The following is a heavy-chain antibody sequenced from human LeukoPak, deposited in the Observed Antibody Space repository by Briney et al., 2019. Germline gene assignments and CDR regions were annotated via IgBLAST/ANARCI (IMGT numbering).Heavy chain of an antibody. Sequence: GGSLTLSCVSSGFTFTTYSLNAVRQPPGKGLEWVSIIYQTGYTYYVDAVKSRFTVSRDDSKNTLYLQMHGLRAEDTAVYYYAKDQRDDGLYDIDYWGQGTLVIVSS. CDR1: GFTFTTYS. D-gene: IGHD5-24*01. V-gene: IGHV3-23*01. J-gene: IGHJ4*02. CDR3: AKDQRDDGLYDIDY. CDR2: IYQTGYT.